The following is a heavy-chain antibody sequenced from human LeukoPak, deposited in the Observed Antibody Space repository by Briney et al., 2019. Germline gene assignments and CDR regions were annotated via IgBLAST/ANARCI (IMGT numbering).Heavy chain of an antibody. D-gene: IGHD3-3*01. CDR1: GYTFKSYT. J-gene: IGHJ4*02. V-gene: IGHV3-30*04. CDR3: ARGFDYDFWSGYPIVFDY. CDR2: ISLDGSYK. Sequence: PGGSLRLSCAASGYTFKSYTMHWVRQAPGKGLEWVALISLDGSYKFYADSVKGRFTISRDNSKNTLYLQMNSLRAEDTAVYYCARGFDYDFWSGYPIVFDYWGQGTLVTVSS.